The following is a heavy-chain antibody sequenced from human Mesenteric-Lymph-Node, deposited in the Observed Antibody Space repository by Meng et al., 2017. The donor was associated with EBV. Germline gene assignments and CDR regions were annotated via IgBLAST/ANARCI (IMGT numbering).Heavy chain of an antibody. V-gene: IGHV4-34*01. J-gene: IGHJ4*02. CDR2: INRVGST. CDR1: GGSFGGYF. Sequence: GPLQQWGAGLLQPSETLSLTCGVSGGSFGGYFWSWIRQPPGKGLEWIGEINRVGSTNYNPSLKSRLTMSVDTSKNHFSLKLTSVTAADTAVYYCVRCGAVTLVQGGPDHWGQGTLVTVSS. D-gene: IGHD3-10*01. CDR3: VRCGAVTLVQGGPDH.